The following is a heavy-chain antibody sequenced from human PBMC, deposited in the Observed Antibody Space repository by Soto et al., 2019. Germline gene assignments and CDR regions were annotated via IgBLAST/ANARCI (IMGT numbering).Heavy chain of an antibody. CDR1: GYTFTSYG. V-gene: IGHV1-18*01. J-gene: IGHJ4*02. CDR2: ISAYNGNT. D-gene: IGHD6-13*01. CDR3: ARFIFWQQLDHFDY. Sequence: ASVKVSCKASGYTFTSYGISWVRQAPGQGLEWMGWISAYNGNTNYAQKLQGRVTMTTDTSTSTAYMELRSLRSDDTAVYYCARFIFWQQLDHFDYWGQGTLVTVSS.